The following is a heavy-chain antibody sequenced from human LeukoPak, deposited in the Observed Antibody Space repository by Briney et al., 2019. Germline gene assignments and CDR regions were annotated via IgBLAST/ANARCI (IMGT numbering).Heavy chain of an antibody. V-gene: IGHV4-59*08. CDR3: ASQYYYDSSGYYSLFDY. J-gene: IGHJ4*02. D-gene: IGHD3-22*01. Sequence: PSETLSLTCTVSGGSISSYYWSWIRQPPGKGLEWIGYIYYSGSTNYNPSLKSRVTISVDTSKKQFSLKLSSVTAADTAVYYCASQYYYDSSGYYSLFDYWGQGTLVTVSS. CDR2: IYYSGST. CDR1: GGSISSYY.